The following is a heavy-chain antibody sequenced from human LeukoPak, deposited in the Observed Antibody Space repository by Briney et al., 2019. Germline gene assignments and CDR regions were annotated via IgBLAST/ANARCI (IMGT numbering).Heavy chain of an antibody. Sequence: GGSLRLSCAASGFTFSSDWMSWVGQAPGKGGEGVADIKEDGSEKYYVDSVKGRFTISRENAKNSLYLQMNSVRAEDRAGYYFARDLRAPPPFEYWGQGTLVTVSS. CDR2: IKEDGSEK. D-gene: IGHD6-6*01. CDR3: ARDLRAPPPFEY. V-gene: IGHV3-7*01. CDR1: GFTFSSDW. J-gene: IGHJ4*02.